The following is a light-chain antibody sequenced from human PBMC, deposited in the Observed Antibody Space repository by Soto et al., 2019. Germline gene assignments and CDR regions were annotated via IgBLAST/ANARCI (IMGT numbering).Light chain of an antibody. Sequence: EIVLTQSPGTLSLSPGERATLSCRASQSVSSSYLAWYQQKPGQAPRLLIYAASSRATGIPDRFGGSGSGTDFTLTINRLEPEDFAVYYCQQYGSSITFGQGTRLEIK. J-gene: IGKJ5*01. CDR3: QQYGSSIT. CDR1: QSVSSSY. V-gene: IGKV3-20*01. CDR2: AAS.